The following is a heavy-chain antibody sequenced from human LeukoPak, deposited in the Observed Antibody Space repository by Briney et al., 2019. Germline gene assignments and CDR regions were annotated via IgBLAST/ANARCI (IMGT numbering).Heavy chain of an antibody. CDR1: GGAFSSYA. V-gene: IGHV1-69*05. CDR3: VFGVVIDRFDY. D-gene: IGHD3-3*01. Sequence: SVKVSCKASGGAFSSYAISWVRQAPGQGLEWMGGIIPIFGTASYAQKFQGRVTMTRDTSTSTVYMQLSSLRSEDTAVYYCVFGVVIDRFDYWGQGTLFTVSS. CDR2: IIPIFGTA. J-gene: IGHJ4*02.